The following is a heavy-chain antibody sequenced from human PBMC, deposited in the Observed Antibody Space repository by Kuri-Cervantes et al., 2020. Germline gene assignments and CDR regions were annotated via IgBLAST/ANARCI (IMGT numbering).Heavy chain of an antibody. D-gene: IGHD6-13*01. CDR3: ARAPILRGSSWYVRWFDP. J-gene: IGHJ5*02. Sequence: GGSLRLSCKGSGYSFTSYWIGWVRQMPGKGLEWMGIIYPGDSDTRYSPSFQGQVTISADKSISTAYLQWSSLKASDTATYYCARAPILRGSSWYVRWFDPWGQGTLVTVSS. V-gene: IGHV5-51*01. CDR1: GYSFTSYW. CDR2: IYPGDSDT.